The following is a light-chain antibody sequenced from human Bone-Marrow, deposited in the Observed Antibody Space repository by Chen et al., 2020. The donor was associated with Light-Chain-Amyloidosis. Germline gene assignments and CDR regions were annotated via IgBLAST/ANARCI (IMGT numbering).Light chain of an antibody. CDR2: GSS. CDR1: QTISSNY. Sequence: EIVLTHSPGTLSLSPGEGANLSCRASQTISSNYLTWYQQKFGQAPRLLIDGSSSRATGIPDRFTGSGSGTDFTLTINRLEPEDFAMYYCQQYGTSPLTFGGGTKVEIK. CDR3: QQYGTSPLT. J-gene: IGKJ4*01. V-gene: IGKV3-20*01.